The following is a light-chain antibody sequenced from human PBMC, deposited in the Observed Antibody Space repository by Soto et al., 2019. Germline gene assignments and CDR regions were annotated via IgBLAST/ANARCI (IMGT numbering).Light chain of an antibody. CDR2: GAS. CDR3: HQFHNWPYT. J-gene: IGKJ2*01. Sequence: IVMTQSPATLSVSPGERATLSCRASQSISSNLAWYQQKPGQAPRLLIYGASTRATGFPARFSGSGSATEFTLTISSLQSEDFAVYYCHQFHNWPYTFGQGTKLEI. CDR1: QSISSN. V-gene: IGKV3-15*01.